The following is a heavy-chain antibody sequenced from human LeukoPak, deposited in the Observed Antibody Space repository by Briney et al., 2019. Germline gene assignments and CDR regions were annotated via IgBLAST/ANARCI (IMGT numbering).Heavy chain of an antibody. Sequence: ASVKVSCKASGYTFTSYYMHWVRQAPGQGLEWMGIINPSGGSTSYAQKFQGRVTMTRDTSTSTVYMELSSLRSEDTAVYYCARGGQDCGGDCYSFDYWGQGTLVPVSS. D-gene: IGHD2-21*02. CDR1: GYTFTSYY. CDR2: INPSGGST. V-gene: IGHV1-46*01. J-gene: IGHJ4*02. CDR3: ARGGQDCGGDCYSFDY.